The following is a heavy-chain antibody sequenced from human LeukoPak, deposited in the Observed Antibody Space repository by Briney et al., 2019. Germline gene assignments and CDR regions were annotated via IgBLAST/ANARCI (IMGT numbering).Heavy chain of an antibody. D-gene: IGHD3-3*01. J-gene: IGHJ5*02. CDR1: GFTFSSYG. CDR3: GFGDWFDP. CDR2: IHYDGIKK. Sequence: GGSLRPSCAASGFTFSSYGMQWVRQAPGKGLEWVAFIHYDGIKKYYADSVKGRFIISRDNSKNTLSLQMNSLRPEDTAVYYCGFGDWFDPWGQGTLVTVSS. V-gene: IGHV3-30*02.